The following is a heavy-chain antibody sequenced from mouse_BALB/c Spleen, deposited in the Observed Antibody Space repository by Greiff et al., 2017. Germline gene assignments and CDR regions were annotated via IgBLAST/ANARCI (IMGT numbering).Heavy chain of an antibody. CDR2: IAPGSGST. CDR3: ARFDGCYFDY. J-gene: IGHJ2*01. D-gene: IGHD2-3*01. V-gene: IGHV1S41*01. CDR1: GYTFTSYW. Sequence: DLVKPGASVKLSCKASGYTFTSYWINWIKQRPGQGLEWIGRIAPGSGSTYYNEMFKGKATLTVDTSSSTAYIQLSSLSSEDSAVYFCARFDGCYFDYWGQGTTLTVSS.